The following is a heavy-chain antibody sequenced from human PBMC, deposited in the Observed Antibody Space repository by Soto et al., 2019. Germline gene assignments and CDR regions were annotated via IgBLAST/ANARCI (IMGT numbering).Heavy chain of an antibody. CDR1: GFTFSDFY. Sequence: GGSMRLSCAASGFTFSDFYMSWIRQAPGKGLEWVSYIGRSGSSIYYADSVKGRFTISRDSAKNSLYLQMNSLRAEDTAVYYRARDPGGCNTGLWGQGTKVTVP. V-gene: IGHV3-11*01. J-gene: IGHJ6*01. CDR2: IGRSGSSI. CDR3: ARDPGGCNTGL. D-gene: IGHD3-10*01.